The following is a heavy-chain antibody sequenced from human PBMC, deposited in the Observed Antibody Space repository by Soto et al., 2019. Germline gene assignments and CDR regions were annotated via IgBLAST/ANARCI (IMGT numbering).Heavy chain of an antibody. Sequence: SQTLSLTCAISGDSVSSNSAAWNWIRQSPSKDLEWLGRTYYRSKWYNDYAVSVKSRITINPDTSKNQFSLQLNSVTPEDTAVYYCARDRIAAAEPYWYYYGMDVWGQGTTVTVSS. D-gene: IGHD6-13*01. CDR2: TYYRSKWYN. CDR1: GDSVSSNSAA. J-gene: IGHJ6*02. CDR3: ARDRIAAAEPYWYYYGMDV. V-gene: IGHV6-1*01.